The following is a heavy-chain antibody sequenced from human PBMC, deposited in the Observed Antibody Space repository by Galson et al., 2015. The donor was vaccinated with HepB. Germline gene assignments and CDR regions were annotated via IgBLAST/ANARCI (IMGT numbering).Heavy chain of an antibody. CDR1: GYTFTGYY. D-gene: IGHD6-13*01. Sequence: SVKVSCKASGYTFTGYYMHWVRQAPGQGLEWMGWINPNSGGTNYAQKFQGRVTMTRDTSISTAYMELSRLRSDDTAVYYCARDLSDDSSSWDGGGRDWGQGTLVTVSS. CDR3: ARDLSDDSSSWDGGGRD. CDR2: INPNSGGT. J-gene: IGHJ4*02. V-gene: IGHV1-2*02.